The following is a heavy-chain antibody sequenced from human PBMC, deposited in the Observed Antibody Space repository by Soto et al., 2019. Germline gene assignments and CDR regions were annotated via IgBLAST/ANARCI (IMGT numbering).Heavy chain of an antibody. Sequence: EVQLVECGGGLVQPGASLRHSCAASGFTVCSNYMSWVRQAPGKGLEWVSVIYSGGSTYYADSVKGRFTISRDNSKNTLYLQMNSLRAEDTAVYYCALTSRYNWFDPWGQGTLVTVSS. D-gene: IGHD6-6*01. CDR2: IYSGGST. CDR1: GFTVCSNY. CDR3: ALTSRYNWFDP. J-gene: IGHJ5*02. V-gene: IGHV3-66*01.